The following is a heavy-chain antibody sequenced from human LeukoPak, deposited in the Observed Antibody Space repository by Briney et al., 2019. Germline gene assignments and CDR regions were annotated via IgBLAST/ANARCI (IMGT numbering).Heavy chain of an antibody. V-gene: IGHV4-31*03. CDR3: ARVASGVGYNWFDP. CDR2: IYYSGST. Sequence: SETLSLTCTVSGGSISSGGYYWSWIRQHPGKGLEWIGYIYYSGSTYYNPSLKSRVTISVDTSRNQFSLKLSSVTAADTAVYYCARVASGVGYNWFDPWGQGTLVTVSS. CDR1: GGSISSGGYY. J-gene: IGHJ5*02. D-gene: IGHD2-15*01.